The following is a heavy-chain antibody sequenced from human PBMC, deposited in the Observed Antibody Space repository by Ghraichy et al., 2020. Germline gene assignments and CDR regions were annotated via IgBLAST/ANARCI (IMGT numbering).Heavy chain of an antibody. J-gene: IGHJ4*02. CDR2: INHSGST. CDR3: ARKDADY. Sequence: SETLSLTCAVYGGSFSGYYWSWIRQPPGKGLEWIGEINHSGSTNYNPSLKSRVTISVDTSKNQFSLKLSSVTAADTTVYYCARKDADYWGQGTLVTVSS. CDR1: GGSFSGYY. V-gene: IGHV4-34*01.